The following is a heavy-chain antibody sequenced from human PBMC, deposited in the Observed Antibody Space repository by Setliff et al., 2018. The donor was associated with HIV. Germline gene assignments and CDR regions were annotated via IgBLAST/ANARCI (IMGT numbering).Heavy chain of an antibody. CDR3: ARDPAPSSSASYFQH. CDR1: GYTFTNYY. D-gene: IGHD6-6*01. CDR2: VNTVGGGA. J-gene: IGHJ1*01. V-gene: IGHV1-46*01. Sequence: ASVKVSCKTSGYTFTNYYMHWMRQAPGQGLEWMGVVNTVGGGASYAQKFQGRLTVTRGTSTSTVYMELSSLRSEDTAVYYCARDPAPSSSASYFQHWGQGTPVTVSS.